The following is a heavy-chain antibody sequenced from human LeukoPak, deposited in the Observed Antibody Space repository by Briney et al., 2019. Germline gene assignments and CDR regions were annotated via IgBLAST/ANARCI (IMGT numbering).Heavy chain of an antibody. CDR2: INHSGST. Sequence: SETLSLTCAVYGGSFSGYYWSWIRQPPGKGLEWIGEINHSGSTNYNPSLKSRVTISVDTSKNQFSLELSSVTAADTAVYYCAREAGSSGSFDYWGQGTLVTVSS. CDR3: AREAGSSGSFDY. V-gene: IGHV4-34*01. D-gene: IGHD6-19*01. J-gene: IGHJ4*02. CDR1: GGSFSGYY.